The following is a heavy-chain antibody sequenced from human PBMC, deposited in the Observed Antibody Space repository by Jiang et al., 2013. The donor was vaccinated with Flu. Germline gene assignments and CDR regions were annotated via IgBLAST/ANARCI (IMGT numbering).Heavy chain of an antibody. D-gene: IGHD6-13*01. Sequence: GSGLVKPSETLSLTCTVSGGSISSSSYYWGWIRQPPGRGLEWIGSFYYAGSTYYNPSLKSRVTISVDTSKNQFSLRLSSVTAADTAVYYCATNGYISSGNWFDPWGQGTLVTVSS. CDR3: ATNGYISSGNWFDP. CDR2: FYYAGST. CDR1: GGSISSSSYY. J-gene: IGHJ5*02. V-gene: IGHV4-39*01.